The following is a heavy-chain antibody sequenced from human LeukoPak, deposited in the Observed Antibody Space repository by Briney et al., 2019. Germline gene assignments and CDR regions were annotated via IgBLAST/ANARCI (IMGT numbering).Heavy chain of an antibody. CDR1: GGTFSSYA. Sequence: GASVKVSCKASGGTFSSYAISWVRQAPGQGLEWMGRIIPILGIANYAQKFQGRVTITADKSTSTAYMELSSLRSEDTAVYYCARDRVSSDPEYYYYYGMDVWGQGTTVTVSS. CDR2: IIPILGIA. J-gene: IGHJ6*02. CDR3: ARDRVSSDPEYYYYYGMDV. D-gene: IGHD6-19*01. V-gene: IGHV1-69*04.